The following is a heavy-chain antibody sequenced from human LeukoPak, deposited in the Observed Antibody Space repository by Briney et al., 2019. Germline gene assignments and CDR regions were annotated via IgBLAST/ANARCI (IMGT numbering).Heavy chain of an antibody. V-gene: IGHV3-23*01. CDR1: GFTFSTQA. J-gene: IGHJ4*02. D-gene: IGHD6-13*01. Sequence: PGGSLRLSCTVSGFTFSTQAMSWVRQAPGKGLEWGSTISTSGGSTYYGESVKGRFTISRDNSKNTLYVQMNSLRAEDTAVYYCAKEVIAAGGNLEYWGQGTLVTVSS. CDR3: AKEVIAAGGNLEY. CDR2: ISTSGGST.